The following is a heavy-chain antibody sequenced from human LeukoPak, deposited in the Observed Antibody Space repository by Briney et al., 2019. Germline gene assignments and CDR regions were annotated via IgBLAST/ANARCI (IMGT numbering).Heavy chain of an antibody. D-gene: IGHD3-22*01. CDR2: IYYSGST. CDR3: ARASTHYYDSSGGG. J-gene: IGHJ4*02. Sequence: SQTLSLTCTVSGVSISSGDYYWRWLRQPPGKGLEWIGYIYYSGSTYYNPSLKSRVTISVDTSKNQFSLKLSSVTAADTAVHYCARASTHYYDSSGGGWGQGTLVTVPS. V-gene: IGHV4-30-4*01. CDR1: GVSISSGDYY.